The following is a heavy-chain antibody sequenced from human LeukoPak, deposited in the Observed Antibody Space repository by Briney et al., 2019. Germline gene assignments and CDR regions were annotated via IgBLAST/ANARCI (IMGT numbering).Heavy chain of an antibody. CDR1: GGSISSYY. D-gene: IGHD3-10*01. Sequence: PSETLSLTCTVSGGSISSYYWSWIRQPPGKGLEWIGYIYYSGSTNYKPSLKSRVTISVDTSKNQFSLKLSSVTAADTAVYYCARAYRPTYYYGSGSFTNFDYWGQGTLVTVSS. J-gene: IGHJ4*02. CDR2: IYYSGST. CDR3: ARAYRPTYYYGSGSFTNFDY. V-gene: IGHV4-59*01.